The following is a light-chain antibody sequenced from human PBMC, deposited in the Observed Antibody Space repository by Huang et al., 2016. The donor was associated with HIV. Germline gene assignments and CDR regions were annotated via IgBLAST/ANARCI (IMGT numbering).Light chain of an antibody. CDR2: GAS. CDR1: QSVTKY. CDR3: QQSSSPPPT. V-gene: IGKV1-39*01. J-gene: IGKJ3*01. Sequence: DIQMTQSPSSLSASVGDRVTITCLATQSVTKYLNWYKQKPGKAPKRLIYGASSLQTGVPSRFSGSGSGTDLTLTISSLQPEDFATYYCQQSSSPPPTFGPGTKVDIK.